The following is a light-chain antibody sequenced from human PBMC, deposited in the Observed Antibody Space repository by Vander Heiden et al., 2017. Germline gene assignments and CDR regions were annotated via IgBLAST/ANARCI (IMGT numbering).Light chain of an antibody. J-gene: IGKJ5*01. CDR2: DAS. CDR3: QRYGGSPIT. V-gene: IGKV3D-20*01. Sequence: EIVLTQSPATLSLSPGERATLSCGASQSVSSSYLAWYQQKPGLAPRLLIYDASSRATGIPDRFSASGSGTDFTLTISRLEPEDFAVYYCQRYGGSPITFGQGTRLEIK. CDR1: QSVSSSY.